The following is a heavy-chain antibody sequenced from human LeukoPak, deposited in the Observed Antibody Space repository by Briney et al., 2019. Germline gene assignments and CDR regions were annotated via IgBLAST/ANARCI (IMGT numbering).Heavy chain of an antibody. CDR3: ARESVATLND. CDR2: INTDGSST. V-gene: IGHV3-74*01. Sequence: GGSLRLSCAASGFTFSTSWMPWVRQAPGKGPVWVSRINTDGSSTTYADSVKGRFTISRDHAKNTLYLQMNSLRAEDTAVYYCARESVATLNDWGQGTLVTVSS. J-gene: IGHJ4*02. D-gene: IGHD4-23*01. CDR1: GFTFSTSW.